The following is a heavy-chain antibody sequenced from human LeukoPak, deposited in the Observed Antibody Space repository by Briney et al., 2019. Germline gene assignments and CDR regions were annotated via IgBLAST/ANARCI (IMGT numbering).Heavy chain of an antibody. CDR2: VHYSGST. J-gene: IGHJ6*02. D-gene: IGHD1-14*01. CDR1: VGSIASFY. V-gene: IGHV4-59*01. CDR3: AIDISHITFYFMDV. Sequence: PETLFLTSALSVGSIASFYSSSNRQPPGKGLEWIGYVHYSGSTNYNPSLKSRVTISVDTSKNQFSLTMSYVTAGDSAVYYCAIDISHITFYFMDVWGQRPAVTVSS.